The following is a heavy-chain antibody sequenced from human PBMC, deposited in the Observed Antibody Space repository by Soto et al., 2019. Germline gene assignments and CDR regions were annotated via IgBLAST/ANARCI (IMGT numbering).Heavy chain of an antibody. J-gene: IGHJ1*01. D-gene: IGHD4-17*01. CDR3: ASLALDYGGNPRYFQH. Sequence: PSETLSLTCTVSGGSISSYYWSWIRQPPGKGLEWIGYIYYNGGTNYSPSLESRVTISVDTSKNQFSLKLSSVTAADTAVYYCASLALDYGGNPRYFQHWGQGTLVTVSS. CDR2: IYYNGGT. V-gene: IGHV4-59*12. CDR1: GGSISSYY.